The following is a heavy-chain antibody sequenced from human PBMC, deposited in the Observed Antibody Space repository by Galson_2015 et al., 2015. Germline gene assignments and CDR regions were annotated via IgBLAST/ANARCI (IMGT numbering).Heavy chain of an antibody. D-gene: IGHD3-10*01. V-gene: IGHV3-23*01. CDR3: AKVPVLLWFGELLNFDY. Sequence: SLRLSCAASGFTFSSYAMSWVRQAPGKGLEWVSAISGSGGSTYYADSVKGRFTISRDNSKNTLYLQMNSLRAEDTAVYYCAKVPVLLWFGELLNFDYWGQGTLVTVSS. CDR1: GFTFSSYA. CDR2: ISGSGGST. J-gene: IGHJ4*02.